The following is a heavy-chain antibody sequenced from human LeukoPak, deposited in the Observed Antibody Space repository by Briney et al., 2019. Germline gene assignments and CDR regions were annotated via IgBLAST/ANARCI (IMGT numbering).Heavy chain of an antibody. CDR2: IYPGDSDT. V-gene: IGHV5-51*07. D-gene: IGHD2-15*01. CDR1: GYNFTSYW. Sequence: GESLKIYCNGSGYNFTSYWIGWVHQMPGKGLEWMGIIYPGDSDTRYSPSFQGQVTISADKSISTAYLQWSSLKASDTAMYYCARPYCSGGSCYAINYFDYWGQRSLVTVSS. J-gene: IGHJ4*02. CDR3: ARPYCSGGSCYAINYFDY.